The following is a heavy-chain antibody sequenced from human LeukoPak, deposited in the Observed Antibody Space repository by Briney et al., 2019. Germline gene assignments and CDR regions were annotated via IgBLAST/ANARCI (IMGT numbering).Heavy chain of an antibody. CDR3: AKPETYYYDSSGYSNYFDY. J-gene: IGHJ4*02. D-gene: IGHD3-22*01. CDR2: IWYDGSNK. CDR1: GFTFSSYG. Sequence: GGSLRLSCAASGFTFSSYGMHWVRQAPGKGLEWVAVIWYDGSNKYYADSVKGRFTISRDNSKNTLYLQMNSLRAEDTAVYYCAKPETYYYDSSGYSNYFDYWGQGTLVTVSS. V-gene: IGHV3-33*06.